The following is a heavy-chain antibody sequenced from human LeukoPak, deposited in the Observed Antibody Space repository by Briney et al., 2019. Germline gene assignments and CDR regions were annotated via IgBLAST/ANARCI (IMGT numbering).Heavy chain of an antibody. Sequence: SETLSLTCTVSGGSISSGGYYWSWIRQPPGKGLEWIGYIYHSGSTYYNPSLKSRVTISVDRSKNQFSLKLSSVTAADTAVYYCARWLELEGWFDPWGQGTLVTVSS. D-gene: IGHD1-7*01. CDR3: ARWLELEGWFDP. V-gene: IGHV4-30-2*01. CDR1: GGSISSGGYY. CDR2: IYHSGST. J-gene: IGHJ5*02.